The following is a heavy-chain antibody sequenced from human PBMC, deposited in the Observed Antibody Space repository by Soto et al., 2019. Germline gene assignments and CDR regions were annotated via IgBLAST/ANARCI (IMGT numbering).Heavy chain of an antibody. CDR2: INLNSGGT. Sequence: ASVKVSSKASGYTFTGYYMHWVRQAPGQGLEWMGWINLNSGGTTYAQKFQGWVTMTRDTSISTAYMELSRLRSDETAVYYCGRGRYSSSPGVYWGQGTLVTVSS. CDR1: GYTFTGYY. V-gene: IGHV1-2*04. D-gene: IGHD6-6*01. CDR3: GRGRYSSSPGVY. J-gene: IGHJ4*02.